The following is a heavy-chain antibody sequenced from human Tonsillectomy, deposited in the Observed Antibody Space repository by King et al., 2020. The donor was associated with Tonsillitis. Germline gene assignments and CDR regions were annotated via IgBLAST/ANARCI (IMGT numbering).Heavy chain of an antibody. Sequence: VQLVESGGGVVQPGGSLRLSCAASGFIFSNYGMHWVRQAPGKGLEWVTFIRHDGSIKYYADSVKGRFNTSRDNSNKTLYLQMNSLRAEDTAVYFCAGFVRYSSSWYYFDSWGQGTLVTVSS. CDR3: AGFVRYSSSWYYFDS. V-gene: IGHV3-30*02. J-gene: IGHJ4*02. D-gene: IGHD6-13*01. CDR1: GFIFSNYG. CDR2: IRHDGSIK.